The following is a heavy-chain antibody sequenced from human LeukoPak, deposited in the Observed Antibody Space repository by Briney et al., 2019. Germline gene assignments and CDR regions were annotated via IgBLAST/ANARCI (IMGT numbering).Heavy chain of an antibody. J-gene: IGHJ6*02. D-gene: IGHD3-16*01. CDR3: AKSRGTYYYYYGMDV. V-gene: IGHV3-30*18. CDR1: GFTFSSYG. CDR2: ISYDGSNK. Sequence: GRSLRLSCAASGFTFSSYGVHWVRQAPGKGLEWVAVISYDGSNKYYADSVKGRFTISRDNSKNTLYLQMNSLRAEDTAVYYCAKSRGTYYYYYGMDVWGQGTTVTVSS.